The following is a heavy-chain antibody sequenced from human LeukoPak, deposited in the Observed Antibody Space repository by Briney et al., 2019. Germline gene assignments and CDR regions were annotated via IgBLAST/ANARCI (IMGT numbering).Heavy chain of an antibody. CDR2: ISSSSSYI. Sequence: PGGSLRLSCAASGFTFSSYNMNWVRQAPGKGLEWVSSISSSSSYIYYADSVKGRFTISRDNAKNSLYLQMNSLRAEDTAVYYCAKLPAADYYYYGMDVWGQGTTVTVSS. CDR1: GFTFSSYN. CDR3: AKLPAADYYYYGMDV. D-gene: IGHD2-2*01. V-gene: IGHV3-21*04. J-gene: IGHJ6*02.